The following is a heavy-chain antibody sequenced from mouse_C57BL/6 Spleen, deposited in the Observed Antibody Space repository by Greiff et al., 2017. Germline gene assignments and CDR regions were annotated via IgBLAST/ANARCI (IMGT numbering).Heavy chain of an antibody. CDR3: AREGEGGDY. J-gene: IGHJ2*01. V-gene: IGHV1-82*01. CDR1: GYAFSSSW. CDR2: IYPGDGDT. Sequence: VKLMESGPELVKPGASVKISCKASGYAFSSSWMNWVKQRPGKGLEWIGRIYPGDGDTNYNGKFKGKATLTADKSSSTAYMQLSSLTSEDSAVYFCAREGEGGDYWGQGTTLTVSS.